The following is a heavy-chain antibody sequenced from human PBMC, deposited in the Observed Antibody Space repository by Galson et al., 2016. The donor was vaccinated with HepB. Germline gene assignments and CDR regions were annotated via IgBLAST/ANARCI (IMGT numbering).Heavy chain of an antibody. CDR2: IHYRGTS. D-gene: IGHD6-19*01. V-gene: IGHV4-4*02. CDR3: ARVGVTSGWLTATVNYFDS. Sequence: SETLSLTCAVSGGSISSSNWWSWVRQPPGKGLEWIGDIHYRGTSRYNPSLKSRLTITMNTSKNLISLKLTSVTAADTAVYYCARVGVTSGWLTATVNYFDSWGQGTLVTVSS. CDR1: GGSISSSNW. J-gene: IGHJ4*02.